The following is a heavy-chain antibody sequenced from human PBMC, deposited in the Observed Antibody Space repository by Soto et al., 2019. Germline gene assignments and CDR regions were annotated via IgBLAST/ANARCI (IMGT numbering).Heavy chain of an antibody. V-gene: IGHV1-2*02. CDR2: INPYSGGA. D-gene: IGHD3-10*01. CDR1: GYTFTGYF. Sequence: ASVKVSCKASGYTFTGYFMHWVRQAPGQGLEWMGWINPYSGGADYAQSFQGRVTMTRDTSISTVYMELSRLRSDDTAVYYCARVIRRAYYNSPLDTWGQGTVVTVSS. J-gene: IGHJ5*02. CDR3: ARVIRRAYYNSPLDT.